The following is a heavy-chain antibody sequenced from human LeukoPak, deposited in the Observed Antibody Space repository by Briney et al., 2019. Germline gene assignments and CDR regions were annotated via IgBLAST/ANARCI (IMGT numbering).Heavy chain of an antibody. V-gene: IGHV1-18*03. CDR1: GYTFTSYG. J-gene: IGHJ4*02. Sequence: ASVKVSCKASGYTFTSYGISWVRQAPGQGLEWMGWISAYNGNTHYAQKLQGRVTMTTDTSTSTVYMELRSLRSDDMAVYYCARGSPPRRNYDSRGYYSYYFDYWGQGTLVTVSS. CDR2: ISAYNGNT. CDR3: ARGSPPRRNYDSRGYYSYYFDY. D-gene: IGHD3-22*01.